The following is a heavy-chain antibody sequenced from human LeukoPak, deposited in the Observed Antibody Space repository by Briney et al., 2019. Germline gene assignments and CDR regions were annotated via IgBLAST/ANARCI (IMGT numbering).Heavy chain of an antibody. D-gene: IGHD5-18*01. CDR3: TRSYVDTALVFDY. CDR1: GLTFGDYA. V-gene: IGHV3-49*04. CDR2: IRSKAYGGTT. Sequence: GGSLRLSCTASGLTFGDYAMSWVRQAPGKGLEWVGFIRSKAYGGTTEYAASVKGRFTISRDDSKSIAYLQMNSLKTEYTAMYYCTRSYVDTALVFDYWRQGTLVTVS. J-gene: IGHJ4*02.